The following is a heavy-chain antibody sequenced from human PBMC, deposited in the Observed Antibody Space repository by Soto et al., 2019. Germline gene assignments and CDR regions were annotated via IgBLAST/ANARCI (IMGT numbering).Heavy chain of an antibody. CDR2: ISAYNGNT. V-gene: IGHV1-18*01. Sequence: GASVKVSCKASGYTFTSYGISWVRQAPGQGLEWMGWISAYNGNTNYAQKLQGRVTMTTDTSTSTAYMELRSLRSDDTAVYYCARDKGQRIYYYYGMDVWGQGTTVTVSS. CDR1: GYTFTSYG. CDR3: ARDKGQRIYYYYGMDV. J-gene: IGHJ6*02.